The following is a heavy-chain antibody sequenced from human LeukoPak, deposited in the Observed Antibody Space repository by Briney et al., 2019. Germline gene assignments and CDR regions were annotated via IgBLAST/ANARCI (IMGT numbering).Heavy chain of an antibody. V-gene: IGHV1-18*01. D-gene: IGHD2-2*02. CDR1: GCTFTSYS. CDR2: ISAYNGNT. Sequence: ASVKVSCKASGCTFTSYSINWVRQAPGQGLEWMAWISAYNGNTNYAQKFHGRVTLTRDTSTSIAYMELRSLRSDDTAVYFCARGMSGYTEDPFDIWGQGTVVTVSS. J-gene: IGHJ3*02. CDR3: ARGMSGYTEDPFDI.